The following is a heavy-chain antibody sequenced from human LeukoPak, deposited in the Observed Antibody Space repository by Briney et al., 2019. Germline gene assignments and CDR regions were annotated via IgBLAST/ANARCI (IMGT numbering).Heavy chain of an antibody. V-gene: IGHV1-69*05. D-gene: IGHD6-13*01. CDR2: IIPILGTA. CDR3: ARTTLGSSWHYYYYMDV. J-gene: IGHJ6*03. CDR1: GGTFSSYA. Sequence: SVKVSCKASGGTFSSYAISWVRQAPGQGLEWMGGIIPILGTANYAQKFQGRVTITTDESTSTAYMELSSLRSEDTAVYYCARTTLGSSWHYYYYMDVWGKGTTVTVSS.